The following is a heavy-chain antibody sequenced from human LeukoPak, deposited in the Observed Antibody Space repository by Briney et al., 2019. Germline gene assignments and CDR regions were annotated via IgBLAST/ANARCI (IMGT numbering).Heavy chain of an antibody. J-gene: IGHJ2*01. D-gene: IGHD2-2*01. CDR2: IYYSGST. CDR3: ARRVVPAAMIRYFDL. Sequence: SETLSLTCTVSGGSVSSGSYYWGWIRQPPGKGLEWIGYIYYSGSTNYNPSLKSRVTISVDTSKNQFSLKLSSVTAADTAVYYCARRVVPAAMIRYFDLWGRGTLVTVSS. V-gene: IGHV4-61*01. CDR1: GGSVSSGSYY.